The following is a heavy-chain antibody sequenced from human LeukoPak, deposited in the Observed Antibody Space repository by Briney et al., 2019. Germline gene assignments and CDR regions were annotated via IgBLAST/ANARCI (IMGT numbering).Heavy chain of an antibody. V-gene: IGHV3-53*01. CDR3: ARRAGAYSHPYDY. CDR1: GFAVSSNS. CDR2: IYSDNT. D-gene: IGHD4/OR15-4a*01. Sequence: GGSLRLSCTVSGFAVSSNSMSWVRQAPGKGLEWVSFIYSDNTHYSYSVKGRFTISRDNSKNTLYLQMNSLRAEDTAVYYCARRAGAYSHPYDYWGQGTLVTASS. J-gene: IGHJ4*02.